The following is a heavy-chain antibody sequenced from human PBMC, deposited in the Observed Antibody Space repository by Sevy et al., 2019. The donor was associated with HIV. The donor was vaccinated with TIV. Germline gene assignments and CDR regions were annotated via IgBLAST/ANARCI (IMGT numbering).Heavy chain of an antibody. D-gene: IGHD6-13*01. J-gene: IGHJ3*01. V-gene: IGHV4-30-2*01. CDR2: IFQGGAT. Sequence: SETLSLTCAVSGGSINSGGYSWSWIRQPPGKGLEWIGYIFQGGATYYIPSLQSRVSISVDMSKNQFSLNLRSVTAADTAVYYCARGRVGDSSSWYGAFDVWGQGTMVTVS. CDR3: ARGRVGDSSSWYGAFDV. CDR1: GGSINSGGYS.